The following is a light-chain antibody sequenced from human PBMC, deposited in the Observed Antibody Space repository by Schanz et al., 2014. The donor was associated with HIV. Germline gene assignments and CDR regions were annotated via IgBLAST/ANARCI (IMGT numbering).Light chain of an antibody. Sequence: DIQMTQSPSTLSASVGDRISLTCRASQSISGWLAWYQQKPGEAPNLLISEASTLESGVPSRFSVSGSGTEFTLSISSLQSDDFATYYCLQYNDDVYTFGQGTKLEIK. CDR1: QSISGW. J-gene: IGKJ2*01. V-gene: IGKV1-5*03. CDR3: LQYNDDVYT. CDR2: EAS.